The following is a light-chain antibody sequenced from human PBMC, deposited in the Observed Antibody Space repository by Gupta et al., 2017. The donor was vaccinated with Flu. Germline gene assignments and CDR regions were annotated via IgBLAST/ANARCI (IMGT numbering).Light chain of an antibody. CDR1: QSVSSSY. V-gene: IGKV3-20*01. CDR3: QQGGSSPGIT. CDR2: GAS. Sequence: EIELTQSPGTLSLSPGERATLSCRASQSVSSSYLAWYQQKPGQAPRLLIYGASSRGTGIPDRFSGSGSGTDFTLTISRLEPEDFAVYYCQQGGSSPGITVGQGTRVEIK. J-gene: IGKJ5*01.